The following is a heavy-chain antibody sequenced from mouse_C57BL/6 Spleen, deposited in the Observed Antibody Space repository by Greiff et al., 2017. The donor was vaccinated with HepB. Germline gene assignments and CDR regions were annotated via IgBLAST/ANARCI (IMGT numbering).Heavy chain of an antibody. CDR3: ARDHYYYGSSYAMDY. D-gene: IGHD1-1*01. Sequence: EVKLQESEGGLVQPGRSMKLSCTASGFTFSDYYMAWVRQVPEKGLEWVANINYDGSSTYYLDSLKSRFIISRDNAKNILYLQMSSLKSEDTATYYCARDHYYYGSSYAMDYWGQGTSVTVSS. J-gene: IGHJ4*01. V-gene: IGHV5-16*01. CDR2: INYDGSST. CDR1: GFTFSDYY.